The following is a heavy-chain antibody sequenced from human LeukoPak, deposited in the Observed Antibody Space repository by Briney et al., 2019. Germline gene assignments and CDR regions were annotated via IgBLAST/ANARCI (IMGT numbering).Heavy chain of an antibody. CDR2: ISGSGGST. Sequence: GGSLRLSCASSGFTFSSYAMSWVRQAPGKGLEWVSAISGSGGSTYYADSVKGRFTISRDNSKNTLYLQMNSLRAEDTAVYYCAKDLDYYGSGSYLDYWGQGTLVTVSS. D-gene: IGHD3-10*01. V-gene: IGHV3-23*01. J-gene: IGHJ4*02. CDR1: GFTFSSYA. CDR3: AKDLDYYGSGSYLDY.